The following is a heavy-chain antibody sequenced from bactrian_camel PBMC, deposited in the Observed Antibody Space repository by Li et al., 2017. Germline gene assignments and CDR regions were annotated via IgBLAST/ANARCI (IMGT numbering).Heavy chain of an antibody. D-gene: IGHD2*01. CDR1: RFTFSNYY. Sequence: HVQLVESGGSLVQPGGSLRLSCVASRFTFSNYYMSWVRQAPGKGPEWVAGIDWDGKDVHYPDSMRGRFTISQDAAKRTMSLQMNNLKPEDTGVYYCAAHTRYSEWRDDYIYWGQGTQVTVS. J-gene: IGHJ4*01. CDR3: AAHTRYSEWRDDYIY. CDR2: IDWDGKDV. V-gene: IGHV3S6*01.